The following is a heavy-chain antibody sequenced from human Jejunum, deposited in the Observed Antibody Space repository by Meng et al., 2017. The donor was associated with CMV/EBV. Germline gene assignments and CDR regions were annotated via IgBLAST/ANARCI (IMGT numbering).Heavy chain of an antibody. CDR1: SG. D-gene: IGHD2/OR15-2a*01. J-gene: IGHJ5*02. CDR3: ARDRTCNSRVCYKVGLGWFDP. CDR2: IFPMFETT. Sequence: SGISWVRQAPGRGLEWMGGIFPMFETTNYAQKFQGRVTITADESTSTVYMSLSSLRSEDTAVYYCARDRTCNSRVCYKVGLGWFDPWGQGTLVTVSS. V-gene: IGHV1-69*01.